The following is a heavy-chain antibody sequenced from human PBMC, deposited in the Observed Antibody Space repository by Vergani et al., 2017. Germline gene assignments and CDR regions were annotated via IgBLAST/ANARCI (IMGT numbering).Heavy chain of an antibody. D-gene: IGHD2-2*01. Sequence: VRLLESGGGLVQPGGSLRLSCAASGFSFSSFGFHWVRQAPGKGLEWVAFIHYDGSHEYYIDSVKGRFTISRDNSKNTLILQMNGLRAEDTAVYYCARDRGWATISCYFSGAFDYWGLGTLVSVSS. V-gene: IGHV3-30*02. J-gene: IGHJ4*02. CDR2: IHYDGSHE. CDR1: GFSFSSFG. CDR3: ARDRGWATISCYFSGAFDY.